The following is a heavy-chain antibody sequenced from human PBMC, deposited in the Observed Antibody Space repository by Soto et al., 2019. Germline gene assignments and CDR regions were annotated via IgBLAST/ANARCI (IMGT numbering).Heavy chain of an antibody. CDR2: ITSGGDI. J-gene: IGHJ5*02. D-gene: IGHD2-15*01. CDR3: AGRYCSGGSCYPRFDP. V-gene: IGHV3-23*01. Sequence: PGGSLRLSCAASGFTISSYAMSWVRQAPGKGLEWVSVITSGGDIYYADSVKGRFTISRDNAKSTLYLQMSSLRSEDTAVYYCAGRYCSGGSCYPRFDPWGQGTLVTVSS. CDR1: GFTISSYA.